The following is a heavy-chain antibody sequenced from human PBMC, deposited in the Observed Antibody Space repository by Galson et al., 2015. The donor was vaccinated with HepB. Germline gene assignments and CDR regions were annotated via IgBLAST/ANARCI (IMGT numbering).Heavy chain of an antibody. V-gene: IGHV1-58*02. CDR2: IVVGSGNT. J-gene: IGHJ6*02. Sequence: SVKVSCKASGFTFTSSAMQWVRQARGQRLEWIGWIVVGSGNTNYAQKFQERVTITRDMSTSTAYMELSSLRSEDTAVYYCAAATRERWLQPYYYYGMDVWGQGTTVTVSS. CDR3: AAATRERWLQPYYYYGMDV. CDR1: GFTFTSSA. D-gene: IGHD5-24*01.